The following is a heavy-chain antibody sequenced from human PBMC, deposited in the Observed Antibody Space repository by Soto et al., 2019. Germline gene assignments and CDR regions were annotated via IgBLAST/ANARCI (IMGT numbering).Heavy chain of an antibody. J-gene: IGHJ5*02. CDR1: GGSISTSRSY. V-gene: IGHV4-39*01. CDR3: ARQPTTGDTDLWFAP. Sequence: KTSETLSLTCSVSGGSISTSRSYWAWIRQPPGKGLEWLANIFYSGSTFYNPSLASRVSVSVDTSKNEFSLKLRSVTAADTAVYYCARQPTTGDTDLWFAPWGQGTLVTVSS. D-gene: IGHD2-21*01. CDR2: IFYSGST.